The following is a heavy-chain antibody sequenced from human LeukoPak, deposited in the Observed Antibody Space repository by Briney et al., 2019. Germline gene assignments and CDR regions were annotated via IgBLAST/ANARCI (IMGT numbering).Heavy chain of an antibody. CDR3: TSGYSVARHDHY. D-gene: IGHD5/OR15-5a*01. Sequence: GGSLRLSCAVSGFPLRDAWMNWVRQAPGKGLEWVGRIRRSAYGAPTDYAAPVKGRFIITRDDPRNMLYLQMNSLKTEDTAVYFCTSGYSVARHDHYWGPGTPDIVSS. V-gene: IGHV3-15*07. CDR1: GFPLRDAW. J-gene: IGHJ4*02. CDR2: IRRSAYGAPT.